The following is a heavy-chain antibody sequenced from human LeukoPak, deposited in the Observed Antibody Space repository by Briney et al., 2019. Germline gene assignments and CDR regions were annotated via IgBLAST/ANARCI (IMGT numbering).Heavy chain of an antibody. CDR2: IKQDGSEK. D-gene: IGHD6-13*01. V-gene: IGHV3-7*05. Sequence: PGGSQRLSCAASGFTFSSYWMSWVRQAPGKGLEWVANIKQDGSEKYYVDPVKGRFTISRDNAKNSLYLQMNSLRAEDTAVHYSSLEGSSWYRYFQHWGQGTLVTVSS. CDR3: SLEGSSWYRYFQH. J-gene: IGHJ1*01. CDR1: GFTFSSYW.